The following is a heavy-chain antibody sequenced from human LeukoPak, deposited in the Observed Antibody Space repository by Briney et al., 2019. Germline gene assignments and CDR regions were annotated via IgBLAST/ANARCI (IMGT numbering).Heavy chain of an antibody. CDR3: ARAESPGDAFDI. CDR1: GYTFTSYY. Sequence: ASVKVSCKASGYTFTSYYMRWVRQAPGQGLEWMGIINPSGGSTSYAQKFQGRVTMTRDTSTSTVYMELSSLRSEDTAVYYCARAESPGDAFDIWGQGTMVTVSS. D-gene: IGHD3-10*01. J-gene: IGHJ3*02. CDR2: INPSGGST. V-gene: IGHV1-46*03.